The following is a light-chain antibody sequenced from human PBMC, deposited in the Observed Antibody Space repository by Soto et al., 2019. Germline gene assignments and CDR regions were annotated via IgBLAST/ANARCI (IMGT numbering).Light chain of an antibody. V-gene: IGKV3-20*01. Sequence: EIVMTQSPGTLSLSPGERATLSCRASQSVTSYYLAWYQQKPGQAPTLLIYGASSRATGTPDRFSCSGSWTDFTLTISSLEPEDFAVYYCQQYGGSPPVYTFGQGTKLEIK. CDR2: GAS. CDR3: QQYGGSPPVYT. CDR1: QSVTSYY. J-gene: IGKJ2*01.